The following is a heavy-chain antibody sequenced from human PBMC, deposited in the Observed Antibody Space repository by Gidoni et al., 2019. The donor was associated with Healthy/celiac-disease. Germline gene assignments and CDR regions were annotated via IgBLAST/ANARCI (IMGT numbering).Heavy chain of an antibody. CDR2: IWYDGSNK. Sequence: QVQLVESGGGVVQPGRSLRLSCAASGFTFSSYGMHWVRQAPGKGLEWVAVIWYDGSNKDYADSVKGRFTISRDNSKNTLYLQMNSLRAEDTAVYYCARDRDPSSPGTPNWFDPWGQGTLVTVSS. D-gene: IGHD1-1*01. CDR1: GFTFSSYG. J-gene: IGHJ5*02. V-gene: IGHV3-33*01. CDR3: ARDRDPSSPGTPNWFDP.